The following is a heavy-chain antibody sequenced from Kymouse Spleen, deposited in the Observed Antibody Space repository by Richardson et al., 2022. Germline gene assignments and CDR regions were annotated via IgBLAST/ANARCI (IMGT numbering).Heavy chain of an antibody. CDR1: GGSFSGYY. CDR2: INHSGST. CDR3: ARLDWGSRYYYYYGMDV. D-gene: IGHD7-27*02. J-gene: IGHJ6*02. Sequence: QVQLQQWGAGLLKPSETLSLTCAVYGGSFSGYYWSWIRQPPGKGLEWIGEINHSGSTNYNPSLKSRVTISVDTSKNQFSLKLSSVTAADTAVYYCARLDWGSRYYYYYGMDVWGQGTTVTVSS. V-gene: IGHV4-34*01.